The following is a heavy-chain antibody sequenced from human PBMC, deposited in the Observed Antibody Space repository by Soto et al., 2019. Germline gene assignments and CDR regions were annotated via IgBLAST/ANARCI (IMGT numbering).Heavy chain of an antibody. J-gene: IGHJ4*02. V-gene: IGHV1-18*01. CDR2: ISAHSGNT. D-gene: IGHD5-12*01. CDR3: ARIKDGYNCDY. Sequence: QVQLVQSGAEVKKPGASVKVSCKASGYTFANSGISWVRQAPGQGLEWMGWISAHSGNTDYAQKLQGRVTMTTDTSTSTAYRELRSLRSDDTAVYYCARIKDGYNCDYWGQGTLVTVSS. CDR1: GYTFANSG.